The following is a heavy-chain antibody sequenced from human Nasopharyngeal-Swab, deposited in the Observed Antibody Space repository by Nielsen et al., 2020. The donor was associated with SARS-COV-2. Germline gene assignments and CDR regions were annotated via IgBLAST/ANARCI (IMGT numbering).Heavy chain of an antibody. J-gene: IGHJ4*02. CDR3: ARTSNCSYGYSDFDY. Sequence: SGPTLVKPTETLTLTCTVSGFSLSNARMGVSWIRQPPGKALEWLAHIFSNDEKSYSTSLKSRLTISKDTSKSQVVLTMTNMDPVDTATYYCARTSNCSYGYSDFDYWGQGTLVTVSS. D-gene: IGHD5-18*01. V-gene: IGHV2-26*01. CDR2: IFSNDEK. CDR1: GFSLSNARMG.